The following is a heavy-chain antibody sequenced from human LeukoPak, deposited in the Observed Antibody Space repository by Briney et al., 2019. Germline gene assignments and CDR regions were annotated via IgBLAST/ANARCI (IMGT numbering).Heavy chain of an antibody. CDR2: IKQDGSEK. D-gene: IGHD5-18*01. J-gene: IGHJ4*02. CDR3: ARESIQLWTGADY. CDR1: GFTFSSYW. V-gene: IGHV3-7*01. Sequence: PGGSLRLSCAASGFTFSSYWMSWVRQAPGKGLEWVANIKQDGSEKYYVDSVKGRFTISRDNAKNSLYLQMNSLRAEDTAVYYCARESIQLWTGADYWGQGTLVTVSS.